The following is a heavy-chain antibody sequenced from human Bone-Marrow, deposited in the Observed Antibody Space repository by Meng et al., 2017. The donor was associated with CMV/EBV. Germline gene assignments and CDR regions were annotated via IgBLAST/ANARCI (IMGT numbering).Heavy chain of an antibody. J-gene: IGHJ6*02. CDR1: GYTFTSYY. D-gene: IGHD2-2*02. CDR3: ARGGAIVVVPAAIHGMDV. V-gene: IGHV1-2*02. CDR2: INPNSGGT. Sequence: ASVKVSCKASGYTFTSYYMHWVRQAPGQGLEWMGWINPNSGGTNYAQKFQGRVTMTRDTSISTAYMELSRLRSDDTAVYYCARGGAIVVVPAAIHGMDVWGQGTTVTVSS.